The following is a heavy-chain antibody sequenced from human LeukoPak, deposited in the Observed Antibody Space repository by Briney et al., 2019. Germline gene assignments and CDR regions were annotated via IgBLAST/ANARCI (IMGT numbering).Heavy chain of an antibody. CDR2: ISYVGSKE. CDR1: GFTFSSYA. V-gene: IGHV3-30*18. Sequence: GGSLRLSCAASGFTFSSYAMHWVRQAPGKGLEWVAVISYVGSKEYYTDSVKGRFTISRDNSKNTLYLQMNSLRAEDTALYYCAKDPGSISNYFDYWGRGTLVTVSS. J-gene: IGHJ4*02. CDR3: AKDPGSISNYFDY. D-gene: IGHD7-27*01.